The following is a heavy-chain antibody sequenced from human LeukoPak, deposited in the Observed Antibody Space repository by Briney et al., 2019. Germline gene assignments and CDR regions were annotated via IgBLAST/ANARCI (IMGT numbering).Heavy chain of an antibody. Sequence: SETLSLTCTVAGDSIRSYYWSWIRQPPGKGLEWIGEINHSGSTNYNPSLKSRVTISVDTSKNQFSLKLSSVTAADTAVYYCARFIGYCSSTSCLAGDSYYFDYWGQGTLVTVSS. CDR2: INHSGST. D-gene: IGHD2-2*01. CDR1: GDSIRSYY. V-gene: IGHV4-34*01. J-gene: IGHJ4*02. CDR3: ARFIGYCSSTSCLAGDSYYFDY.